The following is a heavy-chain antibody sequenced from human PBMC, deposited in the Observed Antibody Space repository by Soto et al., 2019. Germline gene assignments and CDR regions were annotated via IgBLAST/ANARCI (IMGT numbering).Heavy chain of an antibody. J-gene: IGHJ3*02. V-gene: IGHV1-69*04. CDR1: GGTFSSYA. CDR2: IIPILGIA. Sequence: ASVKVSCKASGGTFSSYAIGWVRQAPGQGLEWMGRIIPILGIANYAQKFQGRVTITADKSTSTAYMELSSLRSEDTAVYYCARDREVQLERFPPDAFDIWGQGTMVTVSS. D-gene: IGHD1-1*01. CDR3: ARDREVQLERFPPDAFDI.